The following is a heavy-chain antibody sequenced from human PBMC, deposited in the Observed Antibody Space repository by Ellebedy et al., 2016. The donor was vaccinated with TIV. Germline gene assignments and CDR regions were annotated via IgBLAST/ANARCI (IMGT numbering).Heavy chain of an antibody. D-gene: IGHD5-18*01. J-gene: IGHJ4*02. Sequence: GESLKISCAASGFTFSDYYMSWIRQAPGKGLEWLSYISGSGTTMSVADSVKGRFTISRDNARNSLFLRLDSLRAEDTAVYYCAKDRTPFDGYWVFDYWGQGTLVTVSS. CDR2: ISGSGTTM. V-gene: IGHV3-11*01. CDR3: AKDRTPFDGYWVFDY. CDR1: GFTFSDYY.